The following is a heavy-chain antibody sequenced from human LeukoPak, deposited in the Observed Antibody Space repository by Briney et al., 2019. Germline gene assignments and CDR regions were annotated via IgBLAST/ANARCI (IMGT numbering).Heavy chain of an antibody. V-gene: IGHV4-39*07. CDR3: ARVGYSSSIDY. CDR1: GGSISSSSYY. D-gene: IGHD6-6*01. Sequence: SETLSLTCTVSGGSISSSSYYWGFVRQTPGKGLEWMGSIYYTGSSHYNPSLKSRATISVDTSKNQFSLKLTSVTAADTAVYYCARVGYSSSIDYWGQGTLVTVSS. CDR2: IYYTGSS. J-gene: IGHJ4*02.